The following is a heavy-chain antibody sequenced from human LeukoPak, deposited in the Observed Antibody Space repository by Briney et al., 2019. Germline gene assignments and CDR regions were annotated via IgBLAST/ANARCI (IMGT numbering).Heavy chain of an antibody. Sequence: GASVSVSCTASGYTFTGYYMHWVRQAPGQGLEWMGWINPNSGGTNYAQKFQGRVTMTRDTSISTAYMELSRLRSDDTAVYYCARGRGGAIQLWAAFGYYYGMDVWGQGTTVTVSS. CDR3: ARGRGGAIQLWAAFGYYYGMDV. D-gene: IGHD5-18*01. J-gene: IGHJ6*02. CDR2: INPNSGGT. CDR1: GYTFTGYY. V-gene: IGHV1-2*02.